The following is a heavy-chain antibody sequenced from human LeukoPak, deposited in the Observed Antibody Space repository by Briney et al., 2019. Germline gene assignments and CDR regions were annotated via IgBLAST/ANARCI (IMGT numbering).Heavy chain of an antibody. CDR1: GYTFTGYY. V-gene: IGHV1-2*02. Sequence: ASVKVSCKASGYTFTGYYMHWVRQAPGQGLEWMGWINPNSGGTNYAQKFQGRVTMTRDTSISTAYMELSRLRSDDTAVYYCARVPTITMVRGVIDYWGQGTLVTVSS. J-gene: IGHJ4*02. CDR2: INPNSGGT. D-gene: IGHD3-10*01. CDR3: ARVPTITMVRGVIDY.